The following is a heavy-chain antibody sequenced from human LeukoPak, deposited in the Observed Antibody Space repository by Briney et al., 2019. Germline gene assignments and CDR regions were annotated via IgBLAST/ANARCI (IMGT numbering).Heavy chain of an antibody. CDR3: ARDPGG. Sequence: GGSLRLSCAASGFTFSNYWMHWVRQAPGKGLEWVSVIYSGGSTYYADSVKGRFTISRDNSKNTLYLQMNSLRAEDTAVYYCARDPGGWGQGTMVTVSS. D-gene: IGHD3-10*01. J-gene: IGHJ3*01. CDR1: GFTFSNYW. V-gene: IGHV3-53*01. CDR2: IYSGGST.